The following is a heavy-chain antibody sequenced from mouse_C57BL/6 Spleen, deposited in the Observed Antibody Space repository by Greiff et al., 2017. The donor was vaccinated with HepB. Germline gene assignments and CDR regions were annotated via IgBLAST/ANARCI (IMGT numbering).Heavy chain of an antibody. Sequence: QVQLQQPGAELVMPGASVKLSCKASGYTFTSYWMHWVKQRPGQGLEWIGEIDPSDSYTNYNQKFKGKSTLTVDKSSSTAYMQLSSLTSEDSAVYYCARSGDDGYYSFAYWGQGTLVTVSA. CDR1: GYTFTSYW. V-gene: IGHV1-69*01. CDR3: ARSGDDGYYSFAY. D-gene: IGHD2-3*01. J-gene: IGHJ3*01. CDR2: IDPSDSYT.